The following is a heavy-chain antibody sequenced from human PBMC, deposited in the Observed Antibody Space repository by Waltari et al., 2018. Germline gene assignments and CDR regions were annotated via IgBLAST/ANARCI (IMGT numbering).Heavy chain of an antibody. CDR1: GGTFSSYA. Sequence: QVQLVQSGAEVKKPGSSVKVSCKASGGTFSSYAISWVRQAPGQGLEWMGGIIPIFGTANYAQKFQGRVTITADESTSTAYMELSSLRSEDTVVYYCARDIAVAGQPMNWFDPWGQGTLVTVSS. V-gene: IGHV1-69*01. J-gene: IGHJ5*02. CDR2: IIPIFGTA. D-gene: IGHD6-19*01. CDR3: ARDIAVAGQPMNWFDP.